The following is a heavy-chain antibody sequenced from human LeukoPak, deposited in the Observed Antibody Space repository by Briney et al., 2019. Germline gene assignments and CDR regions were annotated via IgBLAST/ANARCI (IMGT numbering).Heavy chain of an antibody. CDR2: TAGADDVI. D-gene: IGHD3-3*01. V-gene: IGHV3-23*01. J-gene: IGHJ4*02. CDR1: GLTFSDYR. CDR3: AKPPDFWSGAHDY. Sequence: GGSLRLSCAVSGLTFSDYRMIWVRQAPEERLEWVAVTAGADDVIQYADSVKGRFTISTDNSKNTVYLQMNSLRAEDTALYYCAKPPDFWSGAHDYWGQGTLVTVSS.